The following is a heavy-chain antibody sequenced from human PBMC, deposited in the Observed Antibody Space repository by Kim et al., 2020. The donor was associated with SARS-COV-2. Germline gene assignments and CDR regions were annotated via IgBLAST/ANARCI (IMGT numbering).Heavy chain of an antibody. CDR3: AKGTDSSGWYYFDY. D-gene: IGHD6-19*01. V-gene: IGHV3-30*02. Sequence: ADSMKGRIAISRNNSKNTLYLQMNSLRAEDTAVYYCAKGTDSSGWYYFDYWGQGTLVTVSS. J-gene: IGHJ4*02.